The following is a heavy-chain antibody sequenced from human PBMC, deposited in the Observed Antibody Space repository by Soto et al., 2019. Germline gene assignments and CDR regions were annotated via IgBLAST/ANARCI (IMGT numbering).Heavy chain of an antibody. CDR3: ARRAHMSRRGETFSYYYYGMDV. D-gene: IGHD3-16*01. CDR2: IDPIDSYT. V-gene: IGHV5-10-1*01. J-gene: IGHJ6*02. CDR1: GYRFTSYW. Sequence: GESLKISCKVSGYRFTSYWISWVRQMPGKGLEWMGRIDPIDSYTNYSPSFQGHVTISADKSISTAYLQWSSLKASDTAMYYCARRAHMSRRGETFSYYYYGMDVWGQGPTVTVSS.